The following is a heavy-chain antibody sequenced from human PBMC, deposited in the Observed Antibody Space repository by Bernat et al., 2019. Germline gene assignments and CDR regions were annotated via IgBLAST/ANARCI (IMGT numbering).Heavy chain of an antibody. V-gene: IGHV4-30-4*01. Sequence: QVQLQESGPGLVKPSQTLSLTCTVSGGSISSGDYYWSWIRHPPGKGLEWIGYTYYSGSTYYNPSLKSRVTISVDTSKNQFSLKLSTVTAADTAVYYCARGVDFQHYFDYWGQGTLVTVSS. CDR1: GGSISSGDYY. J-gene: IGHJ4*02. CDR2: TYYSGST. D-gene: IGHD3/OR15-3a*01. CDR3: ARGVDFQHYFDY.